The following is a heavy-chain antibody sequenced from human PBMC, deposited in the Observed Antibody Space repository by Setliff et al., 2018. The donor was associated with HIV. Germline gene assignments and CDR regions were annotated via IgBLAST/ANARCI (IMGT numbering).Heavy chain of an antibody. CDR1: GGSISSHY. V-gene: IGHV4-4*09. D-gene: IGHD5-12*01. CDR2: IYASGVT. J-gene: IGHJ4*02. CDR3: ARARGLQDSGYDYVLYYFDY. Sequence: SETLSLTCTVSGGSISSHYWSWIRQSPKTGLEWIGYIYASGVTSYNHSLKSRVTISIDTSKNQFSLKLTSVTAANTAVYYCARARGLQDSGYDYVLYYFDYWGQGTLVTVSS.